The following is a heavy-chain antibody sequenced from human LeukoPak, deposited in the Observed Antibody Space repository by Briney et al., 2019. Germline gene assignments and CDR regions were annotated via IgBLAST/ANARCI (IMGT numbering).Heavy chain of an antibody. V-gene: IGHV4-59*01. D-gene: IGHD3-3*01. CDR3: ARGNTIFAT. Sequence: SETLSLTCTVSGGSISSYYWSWIRQPPGKGLEWIGYIYYSGSTNYNPSLKSRVTISVDTSKNQFSLKLSSVTAADTAVHYCARGNTIFATWGQGTLVTVSS. CDR2: IYYSGST. J-gene: IGHJ4*02. CDR1: GGSISSYY.